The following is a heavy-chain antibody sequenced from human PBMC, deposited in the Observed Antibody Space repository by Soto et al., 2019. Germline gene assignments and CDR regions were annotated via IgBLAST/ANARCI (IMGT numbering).Heavy chain of an antibody. V-gene: IGHV3-74*01. CDR1: GFTFSSYW. J-gene: IGHJ6*02. CDR3: AREPEDIVVVVAATGAGGMDV. D-gene: IGHD2-15*01. Sequence: GGSLRLSCAASGFTFSSYWMHWVRQAPGKGLVWVSRINSDGSSTSYADSVKGRFTISRDNAKNTLYLQMNSLRAEDTAVYYCAREPEDIVVVVAATGAGGMDVWGQGTTVTVSS. CDR2: INSDGSST.